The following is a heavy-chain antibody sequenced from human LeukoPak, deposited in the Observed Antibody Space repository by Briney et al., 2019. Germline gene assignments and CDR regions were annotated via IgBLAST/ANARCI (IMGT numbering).Heavy chain of an antibody. CDR3: GGSPTYYYMDV. CDR2: ISHDGGND. V-gene: IGHV3-30*04. D-gene: IGHD3-16*01. J-gene: IGHJ6*03. CDR1: GSTFRNHA. Sequence: TGGSLRLSCVASGSTFRNHAIHWVRQAPGRGLEWVTVISHDGGNDYYRDSVKGRFTTSRDNSKNTVLLQMNSLSPDDTAVYYCGGSPTYYYMDVWGKGTTVTVSS.